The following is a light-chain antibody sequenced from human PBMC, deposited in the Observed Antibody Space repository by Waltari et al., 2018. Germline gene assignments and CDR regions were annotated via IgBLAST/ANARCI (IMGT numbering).Light chain of an antibody. J-gene: IGLJ3*02. V-gene: IGLV2-14*01. CDR3: SSYMNSSLG. CDR1: SSDIGGYKY. CDR2: VVS. Sequence: QSALTQPASVSGSPGQSITISCTVPSSDIGGYKYVSWYQQHPGKAPKLMIYVVSNRPSGVSIRFSGSKSGSTASLTISGLQSEDEADYYCSSYMNSSLGFGAGTKVTVL.